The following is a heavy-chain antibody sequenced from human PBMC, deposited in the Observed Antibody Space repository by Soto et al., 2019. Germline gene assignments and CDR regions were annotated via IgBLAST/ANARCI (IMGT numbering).Heavy chain of an antibody. CDR3: AYRPQSTFDI. CDR1: GFSPSTSGVN. CDR2: IYWDDGK. V-gene: IGHV2-5*02. D-gene: IGHD6-6*01. Sequence: QITLKESGPTLVKPTQTLTLTCTFSGFSPSTSGVNVGWIRQPPGKALEWLALIYWDDGKRYSPYLESRLTIAKDTSKNQVVLTMTNMDPVDTATYYCAYRPQSTFDIWGQGTMVTVYS. J-gene: IGHJ3*02.